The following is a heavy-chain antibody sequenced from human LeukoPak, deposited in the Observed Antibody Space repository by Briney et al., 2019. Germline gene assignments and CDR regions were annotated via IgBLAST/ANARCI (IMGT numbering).Heavy chain of an antibody. J-gene: IGHJ4*02. CDR3: ARDNSGWYRDY. Sequence: GGSLRLSCAASGFTFNSYRMSWVRQAPGKGLEWVANIKQDGSDKYYVDSVKGRFTISRDNAKNSLYLQMNSLRAEDTAVYYCARDNSGWYRDYWGQGTLVTVSS. D-gene: IGHD6-19*01. CDR2: IKQDGSDK. V-gene: IGHV3-7*01. CDR1: GFTFNSYR.